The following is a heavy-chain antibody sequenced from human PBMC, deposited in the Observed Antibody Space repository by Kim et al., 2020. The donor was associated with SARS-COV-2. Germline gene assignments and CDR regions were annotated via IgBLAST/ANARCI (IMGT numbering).Heavy chain of an antibody. D-gene: IGHD2-2*01. CDR3: ARDLIVGVPAGIGGRHY. CDR1: GFTFSSYA. J-gene: IGHJ6*01. Sequence: GGSLRLSCAASGFTFSSYAMHWVRQAPGKGLEWVAVISYDGSNKYYADSVKGRFTISRDNSKNTLYLQMNSLRAEDTAVYYCARDLIVGVPAGIGGRHY. CDR2: ISYDGSNK. V-gene: IGHV3-30-3*01.